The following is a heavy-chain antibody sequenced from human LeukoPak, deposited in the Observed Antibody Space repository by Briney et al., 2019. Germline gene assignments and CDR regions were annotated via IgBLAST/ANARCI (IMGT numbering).Heavy chain of an antibody. Sequence: ASVKVSCKASGYTFTGYYMHWVRQAPGQGLEWMGWINPNSGGTNYAQKFQGWVTMTRDTSISTAYMELSSLRSEDTAVYYCARARPLVVVKDYYYYGMDVWGQGTTVTVSS. D-gene: IGHD3-22*01. V-gene: IGHV1-2*04. CDR1: GYTFTGYY. CDR2: INPNSGGT. CDR3: ARARPLVVVKDYYYYGMDV. J-gene: IGHJ6*02.